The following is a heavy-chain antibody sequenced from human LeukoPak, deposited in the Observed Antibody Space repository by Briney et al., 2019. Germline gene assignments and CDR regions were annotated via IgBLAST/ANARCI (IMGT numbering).Heavy chain of an antibody. CDR1: GGSISSSYYY. CDR2: IYYSGST. J-gene: IGHJ4*02. V-gene: IGHV4-39*01. CDR3: ARNIPYYGSGSHFDY. D-gene: IGHD3-10*01. Sequence: SETLSFTCTVSGGSISSSYYYWGWIRQPPGKGLEWIGSIYYSGSTYYNPSLKIRLTISFDTSENQFSLRLSSVTAEDTAVYYCARNIPYYGSGSHFDYWGQGTLVTVSS.